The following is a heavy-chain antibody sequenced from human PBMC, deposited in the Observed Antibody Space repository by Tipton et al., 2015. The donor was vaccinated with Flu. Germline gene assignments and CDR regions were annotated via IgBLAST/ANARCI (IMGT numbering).Heavy chain of an antibody. CDR2: IKPDSSEI. CDR3: ARDESTVKWGP. V-gene: IGHV3-7*01. J-gene: IGHJ5*02. Sequence: SLRLSCAGSGFTFSRYWMNWARQAPGKGLEWVANIKPDSSEIYYVDSVKGRFTISRENAKNSLYLQMNSLRAEDTAMYYCARDESTVKWGPWGQGTLVTVSS. D-gene: IGHD4-11*01. CDR1: GFTFSRYW.